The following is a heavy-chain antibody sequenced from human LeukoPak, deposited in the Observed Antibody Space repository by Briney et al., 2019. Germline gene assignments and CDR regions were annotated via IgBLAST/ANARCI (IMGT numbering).Heavy chain of an antibody. CDR2: IKQDGSEK. D-gene: IGHD2-21*02. J-gene: IGHJ3*02. CDR3: ARLILVGTANAFDI. CDR1: GFTFGSNW. V-gene: IGHV3-7*05. Sequence: HTGGSLRLSCADSGFTFGSNWMSWVRQAPGKGLEWVAHIKQDGSEKYYVDSVKDRFTISRDNARNSLYLQMNSLRVEDTAVYYCARLILVGTANAFDIWGQGTMVTVSS.